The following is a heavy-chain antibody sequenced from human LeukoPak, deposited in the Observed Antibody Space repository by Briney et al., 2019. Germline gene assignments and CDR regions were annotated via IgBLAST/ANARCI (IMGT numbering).Heavy chain of an antibody. V-gene: IGHV1-69*06. J-gene: IGHJ6*03. CDR2: IIPIFGTA. D-gene: IGHD6-19*01. CDR3: ARTVYSSDWGYYYYYMDV. CDR1: GYTFTSYG. Sequence: GASVKVSCKASGYTFTSYGISWVRQAPGQGLEWMGGIIPIFGTANYAQKFQGRVTITADKSTSTAYMELSSLRSEDTAVYYCARTVYSSDWGYYYYYMDVWGKGTTVTISS.